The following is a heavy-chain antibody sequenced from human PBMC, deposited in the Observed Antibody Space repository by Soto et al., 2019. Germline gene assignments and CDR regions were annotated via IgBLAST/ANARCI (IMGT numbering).Heavy chain of an antibody. CDR1: GYTFTSYD. J-gene: IGHJ3*02. CDR2: MNPNSGNT. CDR3: ARGDYDFWSGYPDAFDI. V-gene: IGHV1-8*01. Sequence: QVQLVQSGAEVKKPGASVKVSCKASGYTFTSYDINWVRQATGQGLEWMGWMNPNSGNTGYAQKFQGRVTMTRNTSISTAYMELSSLRSEDTAVHYCARGDYDFWSGYPDAFDIWGQGTMVTVSS. D-gene: IGHD3-3*01.